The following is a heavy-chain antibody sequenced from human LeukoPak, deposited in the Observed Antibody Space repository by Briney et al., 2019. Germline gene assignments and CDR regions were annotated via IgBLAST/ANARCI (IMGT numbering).Heavy chain of an antibody. CDR2: ISGSGGST. Sequence: GGSLRLSCAASGFTFSIYAMSWVRQAPGKGLEWVSAISGSGGSTYYADSVKGRFTISRDNSKNTLYLQMNSLRAEDTAVYYCAIQYYYDSSGYYQVDYWGQGTLVTVSS. J-gene: IGHJ4*02. D-gene: IGHD3-22*01. V-gene: IGHV3-23*01. CDR3: AIQYYYDSSGYYQVDY. CDR1: GFTFSIYA.